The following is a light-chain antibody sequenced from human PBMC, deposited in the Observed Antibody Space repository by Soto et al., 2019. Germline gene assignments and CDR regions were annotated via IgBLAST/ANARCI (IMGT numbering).Light chain of an antibody. J-gene: IGLJ2*01. V-gene: IGLV2-11*01. CDR3: CSYAGGHTSLL. Sequence: QSALNQPRSVSGSPGQSVTISCTGTSSDVGGYNYVSWYQQHPGTVPKLMIYDVSNRPSGVPDRFSGSKSGNTASLTISGLQAEDEADYYCCSYAGGHTSLLFGGGTKVTVL. CDR2: DVS. CDR1: SSDVGGYNY.